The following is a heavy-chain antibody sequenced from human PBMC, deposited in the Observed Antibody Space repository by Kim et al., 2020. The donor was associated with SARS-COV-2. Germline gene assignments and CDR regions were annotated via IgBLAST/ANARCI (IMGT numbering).Heavy chain of an antibody. V-gene: IGHV3-23*01. CDR1: GFTFSSYA. Sequence: GGSLRLSCAASGFTFSSYAMSWVRQAPGKGLEWVSAISGSGGSTYYADSVKGRFTISRDNSKNTLYLQMNSLRAEDTAVYYCAKASITIFGVVISHYYYYFMDVCGKGTTVTASS. CDR2: ISGSGGST. J-gene: IGHJ6*03. CDR3: AKASITIFGVVISHYYYYFMDV. D-gene: IGHD3-3*01.